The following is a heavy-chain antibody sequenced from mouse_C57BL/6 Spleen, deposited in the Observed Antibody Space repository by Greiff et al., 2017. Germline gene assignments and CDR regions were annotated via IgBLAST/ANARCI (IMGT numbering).Heavy chain of an antibody. CDR3: ARYGYGFDY. CDR2: INPNNGGT. V-gene: IGHV1-26*01. J-gene: IGHJ2*01. CDR1: GYTFTDYY. Sequence: EVQLQQSGPELVKPGASVKISCKASGYTFTDYYMNWVKQSHGKSLEWIGDINPNNGGTSYNQKFKGKATLTVDKSSSTAYMELRSLTSEDSAVYYCARYGYGFDYWGQGTTLTVSS. D-gene: IGHD2-2*01.